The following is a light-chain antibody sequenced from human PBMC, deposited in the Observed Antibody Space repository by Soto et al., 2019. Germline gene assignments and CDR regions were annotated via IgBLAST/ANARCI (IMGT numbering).Light chain of an antibody. CDR1: QSVSNTY. CDR3: QQRSNGPT. V-gene: IGKV3-11*01. J-gene: IGKJ5*01. Sequence: EILLMQSPGTLSLYPGERATLSCRASQSVSNTYLAWYQQKPGHAPSVLIYGASTRATGIPARLSGSGSGTDFTLTISSLEPEDSAVYYCQQRSNGPTFGQGTRVEIK. CDR2: GAS.